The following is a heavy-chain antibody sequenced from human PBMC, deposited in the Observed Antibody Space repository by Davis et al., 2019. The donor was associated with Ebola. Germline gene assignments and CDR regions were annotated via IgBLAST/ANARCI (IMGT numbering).Heavy chain of an antibody. CDR2: ISGNGGST. CDR3: AKDKNYDFWSGYPHDAFDI. D-gene: IGHD3-3*01. Sequence: GESLKISCAASGFTFSSYAMSWVRQAPGKGLEWVSAISGNGGSTYYADSVKGRFTISRDNSKNTLYLQMNSLRAEDMAIYYCAKDKNYDFWSGYPHDAFDIWGQGTMVTVSS. V-gene: IGHV3-23*01. CDR1: GFTFSSYA. J-gene: IGHJ3*02.